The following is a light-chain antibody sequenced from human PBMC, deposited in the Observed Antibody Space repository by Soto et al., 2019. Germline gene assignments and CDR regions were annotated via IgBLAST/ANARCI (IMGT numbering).Light chain of an antibody. V-gene: IGKV3-15*01. CDR2: GAS. Sequence: EIVMTQSPATLSVSPGERATLCCRASQSVSSDLAWYQQKPGQAPRLLIYGASTRATGFPARFSGSGSGTEFTLTISSLQSEDFALYYCQQYNNWPWTFGQGTKVEIK. CDR3: QQYNNWPWT. J-gene: IGKJ1*01. CDR1: QSVSSD.